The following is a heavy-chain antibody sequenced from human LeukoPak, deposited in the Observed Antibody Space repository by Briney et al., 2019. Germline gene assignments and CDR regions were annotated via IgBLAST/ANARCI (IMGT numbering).Heavy chain of an antibody. V-gene: IGHV3-23*01. J-gene: IGHJ6*02. CDR1: GFTFSSYA. D-gene: IGHD5-18*01. CDR2: ISGRGINT. CDR3: ARDDGYSYGSAHGHYYYGMDV. Sequence: GGSLRLSCAASGFTFSSYAVSWVRQAPGKGLEWVSAISGRGINTYYAASVKGRFTISRDNSKNTLYLQMNSLRAEDTAVYYCARDDGYSYGSAHGHYYYGMDVWGQGTTVTVSS.